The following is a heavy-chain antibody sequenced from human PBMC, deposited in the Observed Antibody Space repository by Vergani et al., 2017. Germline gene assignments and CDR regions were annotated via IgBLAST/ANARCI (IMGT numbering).Heavy chain of an antibody. CDR2: VDPEDGET. CDR1: GYTFSNYY. Sequence: QSGAEVKKSGASVKVSCKTSGYTFSNYYMHWVRQAPGKGLEWMGLVDPEDGETIYAEKFKGRGTIAADTSTDTAHLELSSLRSEDTAVYYCASPQTVTTGGMEVWGQGTTVIVSS. D-gene: IGHD4-17*01. J-gene: IGHJ6*02. V-gene: IGHV1-69-2*01. CDR3: ASPQTVTTGGMEV.